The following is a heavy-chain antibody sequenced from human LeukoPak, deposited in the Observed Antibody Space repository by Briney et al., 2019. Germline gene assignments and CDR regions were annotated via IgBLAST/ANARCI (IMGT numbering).Heavy chain of an antibody. J-gene: IGHJ4*02. CDR3: ARGKMVGATAWGGLDY. CDR2: INWNGGST. Sequence: AGSLGLSCVASGFTFDDHDMSWVRQAPGKGLEWVSNINWNGGSTGYADSVKGRFTISRDNAKNSLYLQMNSLRAEYTAFYYCARGKMVGATAWGGLDYWGQGTLVTVSS. CDR1: GFTFDDHD. V-gene: IGHV3-20*04. D-gene: IGHD1-26*01.